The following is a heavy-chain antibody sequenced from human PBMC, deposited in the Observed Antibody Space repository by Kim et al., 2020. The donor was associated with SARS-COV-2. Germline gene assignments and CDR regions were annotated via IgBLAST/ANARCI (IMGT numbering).Heavy chain of an antibody. Sequence: DAVKGRFTISRDNAKTPLYLQMNSLRAGDTAVYYCAREYYYDSSGYYLDYWGQGTLVTVSS. CDR3: AREYYYDSSGYYLDY. J-gene: IGHJ4*02. V-gene: IGHV3-7*01. D-gene: IGHD3-22*01.